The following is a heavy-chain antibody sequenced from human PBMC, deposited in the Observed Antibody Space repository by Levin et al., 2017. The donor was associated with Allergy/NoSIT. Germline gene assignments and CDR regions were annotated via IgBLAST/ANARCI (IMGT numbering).Heavy chain of an antibody. D-gene: IGHD3-10*01. J-gene: IGHJ6*02. CDR1: GFTFSSYS. CDR2: ISSSSSYI. CDR3: ARELTGSYYYYGMDV. V-gene: IGHV3-21*01. Sequence: NSGGSLRLSCAASGFTFSSYSMNWVRQAPGKGLEWVSSISSSSSYIYYADSVKGRFTISRDNAKNSLYLQMNSLRAEDTAVYYCARELTGSYYYYGMDVWGQGTTVTVSS.